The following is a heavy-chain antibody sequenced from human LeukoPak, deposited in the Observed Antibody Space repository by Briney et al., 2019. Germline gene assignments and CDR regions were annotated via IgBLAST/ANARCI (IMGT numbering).Heavy chain of an antibody. CDR2: INWNGGST. V-gene: IGHV3-20*04. Sequence: PGGSLRLSCAASGFTFDDYGMSWVRQAPGKGLEWVSGINWNGGSTGYAESVKGRFTISRDNAKNSLYLQMNSLRAEDTALYYCARALPTVERDLFDYWGQGTLVTVSS. D-gene: IGHD3/OR15-3a*01. CDR3: ARALPTVERDLFDY. J-gene: IGHJ4*02. CDR1: GFTFDDYG.